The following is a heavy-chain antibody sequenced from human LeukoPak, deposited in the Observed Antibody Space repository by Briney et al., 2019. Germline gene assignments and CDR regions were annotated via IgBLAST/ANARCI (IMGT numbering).Heavy chain of an antibody. V-gene: IGHV3-9*01. J-gene: IGHJ4*02. CDR2: ISWNSGSI. CDR1: GFTFSSYW. Sequence: GGSLRLSCAASGFTFSSYWMSWVRQAPGKGLEWVSGISWNSGSIGYADSVKGRFTISRDNAKNSLNLQMNSLRAEDTALYYCAKGVGLRLGVYFDYWGQGTLVTVSS. D-gene: IGHD3-16*01. CDR3: AKGVGLRLGVYFDY.